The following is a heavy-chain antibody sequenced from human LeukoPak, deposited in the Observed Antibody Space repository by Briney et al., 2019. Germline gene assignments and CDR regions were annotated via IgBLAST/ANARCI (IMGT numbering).Heavy chain of an antibody. V-gene: IGHV2-5*02. CDR1: GFSLSTSGVG. CDR3: AHLPKDDILTGLPYFDY. Sequence: SGPTLVKPTQTLTLTCTFPGFSLSTSGVGVGWIRQPPGKALEWLALIYWDDDKRYSPSLKSRLTITKDTSKNQVVLTMTNMDPVDTATYYCAHLPKDDILTGLPYFDYWGQGTLVTVSS. CDR2: IYWDDDK. J-gene: IGHJ4*02. D-gene: IGHD3-9*01.